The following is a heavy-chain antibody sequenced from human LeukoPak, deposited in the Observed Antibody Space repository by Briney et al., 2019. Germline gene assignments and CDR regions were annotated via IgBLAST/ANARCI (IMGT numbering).Heavy chain of an antibody. V-gene: IGHV1-69*02. Sequence: SVKVSCKASGGTFSDYTINWVRQAPGQGLEWMGRIIPIVDIPNYAQKFQGRVTITADKSTSTAYMELSSLRSEDTAVYYCASPPVDTSMVSDYWGQGTLVTVSS. CDR2: IIPIVDIP. CDR1: GGTFSDYT. CDR3: ASPPVDTSMVSDY. J-gene: IGHJ4*02. D-gene: IGHD5-18*01.